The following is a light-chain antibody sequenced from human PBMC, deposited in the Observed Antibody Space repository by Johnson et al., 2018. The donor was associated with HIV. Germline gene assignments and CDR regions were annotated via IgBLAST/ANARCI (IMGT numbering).Light chain of an antibody. V-gene: IGLV1-51*01. CDR1: SSNIGNNY. J-gene: IGLJ1*01. Sequence: QSVLTQPPSVSAAPGQKVTISCSGSSSNIGNNYVSWYQQVPGTAPKLLIYDNHKRPSGIPDRFSGSKSGTSATLGITGLQTGDEAGYYCGTWDSSLSAFYAFGTGTKVTVL. CDR3: GTWDSSLSAFYA. CDR2: DNH.